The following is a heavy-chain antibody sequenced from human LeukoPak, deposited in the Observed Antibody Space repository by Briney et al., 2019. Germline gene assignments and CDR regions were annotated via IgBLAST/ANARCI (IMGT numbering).Heavy chain of an antibody. V-gene: IGHV3-7*01. J-gene: IGHJ1*01. CDR3: ATYSSLNTREFQY. CDR2: IRQGGGET. CDR1: GLTSSRDW. D-gene: IGHD3-22*01. Sequence: GESLRLSCEASGLTSSRDWMGWVRQAPGKGLEWVANIRQGGGETYYGDSVKGRFIISRDNAKNSLFLQMNRLRAEDTAVYYCATYSSLNTREFQYWGQGTLVTVSP.